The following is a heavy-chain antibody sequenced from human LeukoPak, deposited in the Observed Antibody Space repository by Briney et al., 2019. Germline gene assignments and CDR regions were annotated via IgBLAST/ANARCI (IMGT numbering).Heavy chain of an antibody. CDR1: GGSISSYY. V-gene: IGHV4-59*01. J-gene: IGHJ5*02. CDR3: ARGDFWRYNWFDP. D-gene: IGHD3-3*01. Sequence: PSETLSLTCTVSGGSISSYYWSWIRQPPGKGLEWIGYIYYSGSTNYNPSLKSRVTISVDTSKNQFSLKLSSVTAADTAVYYCARGDFWRYNWFDPWGQGTLVTVSS. CDR2: IYYSGST.